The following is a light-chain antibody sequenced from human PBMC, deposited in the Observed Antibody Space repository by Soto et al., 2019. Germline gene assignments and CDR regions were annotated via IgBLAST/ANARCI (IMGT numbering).Light chain of an antibody. Sequence: DIVMTQSPLSLPVTPGEPASISCRSSQSLLHSNGYNYLDWYLQKPGQSPQLLIYLGSNRASGVPDRFSGSGSGTDFTLKISRVEDEDVGLYYCMQALQTPWSLRQGTKV. CDR3: MQALQTPWS. CDR1: QSLLHSNGYNY. V-gene: IGKV2-28*01. J-gene: IGKJ1*01. CDR2: LGS.